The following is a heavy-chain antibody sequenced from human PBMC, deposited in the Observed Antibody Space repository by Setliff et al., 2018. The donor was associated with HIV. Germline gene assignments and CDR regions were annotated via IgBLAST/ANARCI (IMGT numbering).Heavy chain of an antibody. V-gene: IGHV1-2*02. CDR1: GYTFIDYY. D-gene: IGHD6-19*01. Sequence: ASVKVSCKTSGYTFIDYYIHWVRQAPGQGLEWMGWINPNNGGTSYAQKFQGRVTMTRDTSISTVYMELSRLRSDDAAVYYCARWSSGWSYFDFWGQGTLVTVSS. J-gene: IGHJ4*02. CDR2: INPNNGGT. CDR3: ARWSSGWSYFDF.